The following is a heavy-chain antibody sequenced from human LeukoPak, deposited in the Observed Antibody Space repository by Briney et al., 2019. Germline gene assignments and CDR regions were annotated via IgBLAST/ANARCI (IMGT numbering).Heavy chain of an antibody. CDR3: ARPYSNWRAYYYYGMDV. CDR1: GGTFSSYA. J-gene: IGHJ6*02. Sequence: EASVKVSCTASGGTFSSYAISWVRQAPGQGLEWMGGIIPIFGTANYAQKFQGRVTITADESTSTAYMELSSLRSEDTAVCYCARPYSNWRAYYYYGMDVWGQGTTVTVSS. CDR2: IIPIFGTA. V-gene: IGHV1-69*13. D-gene: IGHD4-11*01.